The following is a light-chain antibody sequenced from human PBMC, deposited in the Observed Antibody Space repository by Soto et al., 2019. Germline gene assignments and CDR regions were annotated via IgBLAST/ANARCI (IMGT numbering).Light chain of an antibody. Sequence: EIMMTQSTATLSVSPGERATLSCRASQSVRNNLAWSQQKPGQAPSLLIYYASTRATGIPARFSGSGSGTEYTLTISSLQSEDFALYYCQQYNNWPPITFGQGTRLEIK. V-gene: IGKV3-15*01. CDR3: QQYNNWPPIT. CDR1: QSVRNN. CDR2: YAS. J-gene: IGKJ5*01.